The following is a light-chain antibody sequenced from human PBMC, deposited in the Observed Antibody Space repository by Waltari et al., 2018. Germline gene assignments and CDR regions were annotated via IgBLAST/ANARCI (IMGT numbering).Light chain of an antibody. Sequence: QSALTQPASVSGSPGQSITISCTGSSSDVGSSNLVSWYLQHPGKAPKPMIYEVITRPSGVSNRCSGSKSGNTASLTISGLQAEDEADYYCYSYAGGSVFGTGTKVTVL. CDR1: SSDVGSSNL. J-gene: IGLJ1*01. CDR2: EVI. V-gene: IGLV2-23*02. CDR3: YSYAGGSV.